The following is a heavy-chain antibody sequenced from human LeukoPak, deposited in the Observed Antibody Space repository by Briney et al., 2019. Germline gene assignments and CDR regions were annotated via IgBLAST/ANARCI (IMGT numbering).Heavy chain of an antibody. CDR2: IHPTDGST. CDR3: ARANGGGLDY. CDR1: GYTFSTYY. V-gene: IGHV1-46*01. J-gene: IGHJ4*02. D-gene: IGHD3-10*01. Sequence: ASVKVSCKTSGYTFSTYYMHWVRQAPGQGLEWLGIIHPTDGSTSYTQKIQGRVTMNRDTATGTVYLELSSLRSEDTAVYWCARANGGGLDYWGQGTLITVSS.